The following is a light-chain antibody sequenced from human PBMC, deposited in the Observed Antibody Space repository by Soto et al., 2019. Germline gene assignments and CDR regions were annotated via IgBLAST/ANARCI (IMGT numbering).Light chain of an antibody. CDR2: AAS. CDR3: LQHNSYPWT. Sequence: DIPMTQSPSTLSASVGDRVTISCRASQSISSWLAWYQQKPGKAPKRLIYAASSLQSGVPSRFSGSGSGTEFTLTISSLQPEDVATYYCLQHNSYPWTFGQGTKVDIK. J-gene: IGKJ1*01. CDR1: QSISSW. V-gene: IGKV1-5*01.